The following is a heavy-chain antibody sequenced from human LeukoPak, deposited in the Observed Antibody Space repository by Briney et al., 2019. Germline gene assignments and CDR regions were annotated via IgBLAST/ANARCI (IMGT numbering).Heavy chain of an antibody. CDR1: RFTFNSYN. V-gene: IGHV3-21*01. CDR2: INSSSSYI. CDR3: ARGVGATLTWFDP. J-gene: IGHJ5*02. Sequence: GVPLRLSCAASRFTFNSYNMNWLPQAPGKGLEWVSSINSSSSYIYYTDSVKGRVTISRYNPKNSLYLQMHSMRAEDTAGYYCARGVGATLTWFDPWGQGTLVTVSS. D-gene: IGHD1-26*01.